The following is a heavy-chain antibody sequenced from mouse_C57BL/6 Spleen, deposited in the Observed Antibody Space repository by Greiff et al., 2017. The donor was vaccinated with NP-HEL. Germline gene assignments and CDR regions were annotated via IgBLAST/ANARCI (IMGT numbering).Heavy chain of an antibody. J-gene: IGHJ4*01. Sequence: EVHLVESGGGLVKPGGSLKLSCAASGFTFSDYGMHWVRQAPEKGLEWVAYISSGSSTIYYADTVKGRFTISRDNAKNTLFLQMTSLRSEDTAMYYCARPRTTVVEYAMDYWGQGTSVTVSS. CDR2: ISSGSSTI. D-gene: IGHD1-1*01. CDR3: ARPRTTVVEYAMDY. V-gene: IGHV5-17*01. CDR1: GFTFSDYG.